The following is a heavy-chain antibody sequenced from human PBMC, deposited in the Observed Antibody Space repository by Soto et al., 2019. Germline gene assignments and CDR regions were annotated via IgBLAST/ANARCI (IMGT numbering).Heavy chain of an antibody. CDR3: ARGGHIAVVTASFDN. CDR2: IHPSGGGT. Sequence: QVQLVQSGAEVRKPGASVKVSCKPSGYTFNTYYLHWLRQAPGQALEWMGVIHPSGGGTTYAQKFLGGVTVTRETSTSTVFMELSSLRSDDTAVYYCARGGHIAVVTASFDNWGQGTLVTVSS. CDR1: GYTFNTYY. J-gene: IGHJ4*02. V-gene: IGHV1-46*02. D-gene: IGHD2-21*02.